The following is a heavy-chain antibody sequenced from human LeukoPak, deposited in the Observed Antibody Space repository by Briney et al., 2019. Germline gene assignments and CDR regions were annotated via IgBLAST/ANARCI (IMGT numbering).Heavy chain of an antibody. Sequence: PGGSLRLSCAASGFTLSNYYMNWVRQAPGKGLERVSSISSSSSYIYYADSVKGRFTISRDNAKNSLYMQMNSLRAEDTAVYYCARDGHYDLWSGSFEGIDYWGQGTLVTVSS. CDR2: ISSSSSYI. CDR1: GFTLSNYY. D-gene: IGHD3-3*01. CDR3: ARDGHYDLWSGSFEGIDY. J-gene: IGHJ4*02. V-gene: IGHV3-21*01.